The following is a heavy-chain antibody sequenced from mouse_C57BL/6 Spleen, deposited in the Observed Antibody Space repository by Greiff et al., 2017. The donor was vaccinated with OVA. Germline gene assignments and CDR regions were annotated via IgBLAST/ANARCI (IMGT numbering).Heavy chain of an antibody. D-gene: IGHD1-1*01. CDR2: IDPATGGT. Sequence: VQLQESGAELVRPGASVTLSCKASGYTFTDYEMHWVKQTPVHGLEWIGAIDPATGGTAYNQKFKGKAILTADKSSSTAYMELRSLTSEDSAVYYCTRITTVVNWYFDVWGTGTTVTVSS. CDR3: TRITTVVNWYFDV. J-gene: IGHJ1*03. V-gene: IGHV1-15*01. CDR1: GYTFTDYE.